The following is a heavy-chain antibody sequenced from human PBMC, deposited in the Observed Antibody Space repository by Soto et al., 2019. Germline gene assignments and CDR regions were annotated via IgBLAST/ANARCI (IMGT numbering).Heavy chain of an antibody. J-gene: IGHJ4*02. D-gene: IGHD3-3*02. V-gene: IGHV1-46*01. CDR1: GYSFFSYY. CDR2: FLARGGNT. Sequence: QVQLVQSGAAVGKPGASVKVSCKASGYSFFSYYIHWVRQAPGQGLEWMGRFLARGGNTDYAQRFRGRVSMTRDTSTTNTVSLELTSLTSDDTAVYYCARVGATIFGVIDSWGQGTRVTVSS. CDR3: ARVGATIFGVIDS.